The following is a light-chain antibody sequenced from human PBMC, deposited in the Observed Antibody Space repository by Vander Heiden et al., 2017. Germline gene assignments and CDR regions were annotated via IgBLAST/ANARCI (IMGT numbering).Light chain of an antibody. J-gene: IGKJ2*01. CDR3: HRCASTGYT. CDR1: QSISSY. V-gene: IGKV1-39*01. Sequence: DIQMTQSPSSLSASVGDRVTITCRASQSISSYLNWYQQKPGKAPKLLIYAASSLQSGVPSRFSGSGSGTDFTLTISSLHPEDFATYYCHRCASTGYTFGQGTKLXIK. CDR2: AAS.